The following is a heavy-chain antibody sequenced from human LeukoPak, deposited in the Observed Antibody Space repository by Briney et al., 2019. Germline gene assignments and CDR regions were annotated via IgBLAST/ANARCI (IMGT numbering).Heavy chain of an antibody. J-gene: IGHJ4*02. D-gene: IGHD2-2*02. V-gene: IGHV1-2*02. CDR1: GYTFTGYY. CDR2: INPNSGGT. CDR3: ARDLVGYCSSTSCYTVYFDY. Sequence: ASVKVSCKASGYTFTGYYMHWVRQAPGQGLEWMGWINPNSGGTNYAQKFQGRVTMTRDTSISTAYMELSRLRSDDTAVYYCARDLVGYCSSTSCYTVYFDYWGQGTLVTVSS.